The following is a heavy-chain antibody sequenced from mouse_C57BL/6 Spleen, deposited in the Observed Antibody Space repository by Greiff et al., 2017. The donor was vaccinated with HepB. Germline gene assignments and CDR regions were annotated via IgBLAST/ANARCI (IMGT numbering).Heavy chain of an antibody. V-gene: IGHV3-6*01. CDR3: ALYDGYYYYAMDY. Sequence: VQLQQSGPGLVKPSQSLSLTCSVTGYSITSGYYWNWIRQFPGNKLEWMGYISYDGSNNYNPSLKNRISITRDTSKNQFFLKLNSVTTEDTATYYCALYDGYYYYAMDYWGQGTSVTVSS. J-gene: IGHJ4*01. CDR1: GYSITSGYY. CDR2: ISYDGSN. D-gene: IGHD2-3*01.